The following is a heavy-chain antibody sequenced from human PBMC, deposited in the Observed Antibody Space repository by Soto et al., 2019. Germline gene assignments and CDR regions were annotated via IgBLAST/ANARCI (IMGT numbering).Heavy chain of an antibody. V-gene: IGHV1-3*01. J-gene: IGHJ3*02. CDR2: SKAGNGNT. D-gene: IGHD1-1*01. CDR1: RATFTSDG. Sequence: KASRATFTSDGMHSVRQDTGQRLEWMGWSKAGNGNTKYSQQFQGRVTITRDTSASTAYMEMSSLRSEDTAVYFCARALTLPGTDDGFDIWGKGTMVTVSS. CDR3: ARALTLPGTDDGFDI.